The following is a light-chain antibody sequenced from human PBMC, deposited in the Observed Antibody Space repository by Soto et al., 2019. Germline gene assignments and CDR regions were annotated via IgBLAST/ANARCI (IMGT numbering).Light chain of an antibody. CDR2: AAS. V-gene: IGKV1-27*01. J-gene: IGKJ1*01. CDR3: QKYNSAPPWT. CDR1: QGISSY. Sequence: IRMTQSPSSLSASTGDRVTITCRASQGISSYLAWYQQKPGKVPKLLIYAASTLQSGVPSRFSGSGSGTDFTLTISSLQPEDVATYYCQKYNSAPPWTFGQGTKVDI.